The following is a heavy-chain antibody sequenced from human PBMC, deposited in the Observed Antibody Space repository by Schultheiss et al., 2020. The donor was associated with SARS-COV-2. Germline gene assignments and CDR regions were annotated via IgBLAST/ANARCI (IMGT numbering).Heavy chain of an antibody. CDR3: ARGVWDIVVVGYYMDV. CDR2: IYYSGST. CDR1: GGSFSGYY. Sequence: SETLSLTCAVYGGSFSGYYWSWIRQPPGKGLEWIGYIYYSGSTYYNPSLKSRVTISVDTSKNQFSLKLSSVTAADTAVYYCARGVWDIVVVGYYMDVWGKGTTVTVSS. D-gene: IGHD2-2*01. V-gene: IGHV4-59*01. J-gene: IGHJ6*03.